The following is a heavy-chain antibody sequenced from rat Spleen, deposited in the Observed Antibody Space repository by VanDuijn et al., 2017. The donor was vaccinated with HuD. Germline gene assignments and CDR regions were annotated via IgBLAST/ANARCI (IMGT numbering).Heavy chain of an antibody. V-gene: IGHV1-43*01. D-gene: IGHD5-1*01. J-gene: IGHJ2*01. Sequence: QVQLQQSGAELAKPGSSVKISCKASGYTFTSYYISWIKQTTGQGLEYIGYVNTGNGRSNYNEKFRDKATLNVDKSSSTAFMHLSSLTPDDSAVYHCAREVWDLVDNWGQGVMVTVSS. CDR2: VNTGNGRS. CDR1: GYTFTSYY. CDR3: AREVWDLVDN.